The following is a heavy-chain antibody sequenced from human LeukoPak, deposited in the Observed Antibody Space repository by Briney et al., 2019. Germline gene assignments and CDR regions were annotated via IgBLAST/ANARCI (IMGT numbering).Heavy chain of an antibody. CDR2: ISYDGSNK. D-gene: IGHD1-26*01. J-gene: IGHJ4*02. V-gene: IGHV3-30*18. CDR1: GFTFSSYG. Sequence: GGSLRLSCAASGFTFSSYGMHWVRQAPGKGLEWVAVISYDGSNKYYADSVKGRFTISRDNSKNTLHLQMNSLRAEDTAVYYCAKDITSGSYAYFDYWGQGTLVTVSS. CDR3: AKDITSGSYAYFDY.